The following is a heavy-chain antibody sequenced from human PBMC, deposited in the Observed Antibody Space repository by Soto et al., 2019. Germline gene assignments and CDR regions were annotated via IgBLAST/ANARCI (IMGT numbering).Heavy chain of an antibody. CDR2: IYHSGST. Sequence: SETLSLTCTVSDDSISSSNWWSWVRQPPGKGLEWIGEIYHSGSTNYNPSLKSRVTISVDKSKNQFSLKLSSVTAADTAVYYCARDIVVVVAGTGGRAYYYMDVWGKGTTVTVSS. CDR1: DDSISSSNW. D-gene: IGHD2-15*01. CDR3: ARDIVVVVAGTGGRAYYYMDV. J-gene: IGHJ6*03. V-gene: IGHV4-4*02.